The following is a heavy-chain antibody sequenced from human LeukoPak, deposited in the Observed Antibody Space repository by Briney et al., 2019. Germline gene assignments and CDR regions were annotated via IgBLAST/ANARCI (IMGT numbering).Heavy chain of an antibody. Sequence: SETLSLTCTVSGGSITSDYWSWIRQPAGRGLEWIGRIYTSGSTNYNPSLKSRVTISVDTSKNQFSLKLSSVTAADTAVYYCARARRGYCSSTSCPLGFDYWGQGTLVTVSS. J-gene: IGHJ4*02. V-gene: IGHV4-4*07. D-gene: IGHD2-2*03. CDR1: GGSITSDY. CDR3: ARARRGYCSSTSCPLGFDY. CDR2: IYTSGST.